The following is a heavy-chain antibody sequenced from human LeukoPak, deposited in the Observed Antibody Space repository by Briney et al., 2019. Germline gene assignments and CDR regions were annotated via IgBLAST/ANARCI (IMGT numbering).Heavy chain of an antibody. J-gene: IGHJ6*02. V-gene: IGHV3-48*03. CDR2: ISSSGSTI. CDR1: GFTFSSYE. Sequence: GGSLRLSCAASGFTFSSYEMNWVRQAPGKGLEWVPYISSSGSTIYYADSVKGRFTISRDNAKNSLYLQMNSLRAEDTAVYYCARDLIVVVPAAAYYYYYGMDVRGQGTTVTVSS. D-gene: IGHD2-2*01. CDR3: ARDLIVVVPAAAYYYYYGMDV.